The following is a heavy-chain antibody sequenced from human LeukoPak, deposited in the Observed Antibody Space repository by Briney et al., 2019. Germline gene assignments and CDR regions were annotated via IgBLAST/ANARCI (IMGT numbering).Heavy chain of an antibody. V-gene: IGHV3-30*18. CDR1: GFTFSSYG. Sequence: GGSVRLSCAASGFTFSSYGMHWVRQAPGKGLEWVAVISYDGKNQYYADSVKGRFIISRDSSKNTLYLQLNSLRAEDTAVYYCAKLMYYFDSSGCSIDYWGQGTLVTVSS. CDR3: AKLMYYFDSSGCSIDY. J-gene: IGHJ4*02. D-gene: IGHD3-22*01. CDR2: ISYDGKNQ.